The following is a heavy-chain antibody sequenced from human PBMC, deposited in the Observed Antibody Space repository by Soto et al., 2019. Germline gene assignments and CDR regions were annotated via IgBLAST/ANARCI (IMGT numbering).Heavy chain of an antibody. D-gene: IGHD3-9*01. CDR3: ARHRGYYDILTGYYTELNFDY. J-gene: IGHJ4*02. CDR2: IYYSGTT. V-gene: IGHV4-39*01. CDR1: GGSISSSSYY. Sequence: SETLSLPCTLSGGSISSSSYYWGWIRQPPGNGLVWIGSIYYSGTTYYNPSLKSRVTISVDTSKNQFSLKLSSVTAADAAVYYCARHRGYYDILTGYYTELNFDYWGQGTLVTVSS.